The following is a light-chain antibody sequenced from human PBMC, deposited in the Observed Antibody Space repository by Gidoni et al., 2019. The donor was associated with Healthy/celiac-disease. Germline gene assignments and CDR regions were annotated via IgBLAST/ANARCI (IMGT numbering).Light chain of an antibody. Sequence: ESVLTQAPATLSLSPEDRSTRSCRAIQSVSSYLAWYQQKPGQAPRLLIYDASIRATGIPARFSGSGSGTGFALTISSLEPEAFAVYFCQQRRDWPPLCSFGQGTKLEIK. J-gene: IGKJ2*04. CDR1: QSVSSY. CDR3: QQRRDWPPLCS. V-gene: IGKV3-11*01. CDR2: DAS.